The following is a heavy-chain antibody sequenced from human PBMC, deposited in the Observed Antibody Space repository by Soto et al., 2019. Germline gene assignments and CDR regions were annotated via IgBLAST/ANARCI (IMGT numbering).Heavy chain of an antibody. V-gene: IGHV3-13*04. CDR2: IGTAGDT. CDR1: GFTFSSYD. J-gene: IGHJ4*02. CDR3: ARAIGPSLFDY. D-gene: IGHD3-22*01. Sequence: GGSLSLSCSASGFTFSSYDMHWVRHGPGKGLEWVSAIGTAGDTNYAGSVKGRFTISRENAKNSLYLQMNSLRAGDTAIYFCARAIGPSLFDYWGQG.